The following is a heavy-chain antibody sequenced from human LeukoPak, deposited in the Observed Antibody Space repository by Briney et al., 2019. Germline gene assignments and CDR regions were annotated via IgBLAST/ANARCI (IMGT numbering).Heavy chain of an antibody. CDR3: AKGVGYCSGGSCQQFDY. CDR2: IYSGGST. J-gene: IGHJ4*02. CDR1: GFTVSSNY. D-gene: IGHD2-15*01. V-gene: IGHV3-66*01. Sequence: GGSLRLSCAASGFTVSSNYMSWVRQAPGKGLEWVSVIYSGGSTYYADSVKGRFTISRDNSKNTLYLQMNSLRAEDTAVYYCAKGVGYCSGGSCQQFDYWGQGTLVTVSS.